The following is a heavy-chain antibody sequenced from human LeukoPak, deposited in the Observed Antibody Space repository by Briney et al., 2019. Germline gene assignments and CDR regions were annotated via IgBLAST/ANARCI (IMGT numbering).Heavy chain of an antibody. D-gene: IGHD3-10*01. CDR1: GFTFSSYG. V-gene: IGHV3-74*01. J-gene: IGHJ4*02. CDR3: AKDPRVHSSGSYYFDY. CDR2: IIPDGTST. Sequence: GGSLRLSCAASGFTFSSYGMHWVRQAPGKGLVWVSRIIPDGTSTNYADSVKGRFTISRDNAKNTLYLQMNSLRVEDTAVYYCAKDPRVHSSGSYYFDYWGQGALVTVSS.